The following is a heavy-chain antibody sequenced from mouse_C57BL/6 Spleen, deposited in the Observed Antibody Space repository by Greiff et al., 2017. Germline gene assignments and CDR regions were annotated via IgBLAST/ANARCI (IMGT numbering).Heavy chain of an antibody. J-gene: IGHJ4*01. CDR2: IYPGDGDT. CDR1: GYAFSSSW. D-gene: IGHD1-1*01. CDR3: ARYYEAMDY. V-gene: IGHV1-82*01. Sequence: VMLVESGPELVKPGASVKISCKASGYAFSSSWMNWVKQRPGKGLEWIGRIYPGDGDTNYNGKFKGKATLTADKSSSTAYMQLSSLTSEDSAVYFCARYYEAMDYWGQGTSVTVSS.